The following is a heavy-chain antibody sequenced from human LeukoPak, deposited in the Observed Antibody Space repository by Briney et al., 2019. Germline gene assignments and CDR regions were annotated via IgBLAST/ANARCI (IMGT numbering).Heavy chain of an antibody. D-gene: IGHD1-26*01. CDR2: ISGSGGTT. CDR3: ARVKVGATDFDY. Sequence: PGGSLRLSCAASGFTFSSYEMNWVRQAPGKGLEWVLYISGSGGTTYYADSVKGRFTISRDNAKNSLYLQMNSLRAEDTAVYYCARVKVGATDFDYWGQGTLVTVSS. V-gene: IGHV3-48*03. J-gene: IGHJ4*02. CDR1: GFTFSSYE.